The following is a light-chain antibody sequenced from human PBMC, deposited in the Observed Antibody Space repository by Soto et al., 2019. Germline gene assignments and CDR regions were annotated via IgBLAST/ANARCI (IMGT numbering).Light chain of an antibody. J-gene: IGLJ1*01. V-gene: IGLV1-40*01. CDR3: QSYDSSLSGHYV. Sequence: QSVLTQPPSASGTPGQRVTISCSGSSSNIGRNFVYWYQQLPGTAPKLLIYGNSNRPSGVPDRFSGSKSGTSASLAITGLQAEDEADYYCQSYDSSLSGHYVFGTGTKLTVL. CDR2: GNS. CDR1: SSNIGRNF.